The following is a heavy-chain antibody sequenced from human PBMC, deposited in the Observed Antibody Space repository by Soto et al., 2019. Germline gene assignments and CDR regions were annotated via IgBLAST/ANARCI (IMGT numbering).Heavy chain of an antibody. CDR2: ISAYNGNT. CDR3: ARMVDCSSTSCYVTGKDNWFDP. CDR1: GYTFTSYG. V-gene: IGHV1-18*01. J-gene: IGHJ5*02. D-gene: IGHD2-2*01. Sequence: GASVKVSCKASGYTFTSYGISWVRQAPGQGLEWMGWISAYNGNTNYAQKLQGRVTMTTDTSTSTAYMELRSLRSDDTAVYYCARMVDCSSTSCYVTGKDNWFDPWGQGTLVTVS.